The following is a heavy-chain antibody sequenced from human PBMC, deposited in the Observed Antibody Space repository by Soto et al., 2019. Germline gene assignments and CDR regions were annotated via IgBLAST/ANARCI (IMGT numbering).Heavy chain of an antibody. CDR3: AKDYGSGDGFDY. V-gene: IGHV3-21*01. CDR1: GFNFSDYS. Sequence: DVQLLESGGGLVKPGGYLRLSCETSGFNFSDYSMSWVRQAPGEGLEWVSFISSSSSFIYNAESVEGRFSVSRDNARNLMYLEMSSLRVEDTAIYYCAKDYGSGDGFDYWGQGTLVAVSS. J-gene: IGHJ4*02. D-gene: IGHD3-10*01. CDR2: ISSSSSFI.